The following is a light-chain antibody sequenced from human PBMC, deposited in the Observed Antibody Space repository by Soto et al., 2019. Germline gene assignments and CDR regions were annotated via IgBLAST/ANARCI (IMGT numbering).Light chain of an antibody. Sequence: DIQMTQSPSSLSASVGDRVTITCRASQGIGNSLAWYQQKPGEVPNLLIYAASTLQSGVPSRFSGSVSGKDFTLIISSLQPKDVAIYYCQKYNSAPRTFGQGTKVEIK. J-gene: IGKJ1*01. V-gene: IGKV1-27*01. CDR3: QKYNSAPRT. CDR1: QGIGNS. CDR2: AAS.